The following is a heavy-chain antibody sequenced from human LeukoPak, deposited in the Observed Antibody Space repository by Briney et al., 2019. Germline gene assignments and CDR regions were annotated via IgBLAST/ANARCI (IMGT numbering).Heavy chain of an antibody. CDR1: GGSFSGYY. CDR3: ARGSRRGYCSSTSCSNWFDP. Sequence: SETLSLTCAVYGGSFSGYYWSWIRQPPGKGLEWIGEINHSGSTNYNPSLKSRVTISVDTSKNQFSLKLSSVTAADTAVYYCARGSRRGYCSSTSCSNWFDPWGQGTLVTVSS. D-gene: IGHD2-2*01. V-gene: IGHV4-34*01. J-gene: IGHJ5*02. CDR2: INHSGST.